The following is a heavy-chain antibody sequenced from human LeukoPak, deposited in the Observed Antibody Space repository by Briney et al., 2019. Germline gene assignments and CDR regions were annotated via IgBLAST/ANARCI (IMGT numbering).Heavy chain of an antibody. Sequence: GGAPGLPRSASWFTLRNYSKKLVRQAPGEGLEWVSSISSSSSYIYYADSVKGRFTISRDNAKNSLYLQMSNLRAEDTAVYFCARGGGLDVWGQGATVTVSS. CDR1: WFTLRNYS. V-gene: IGHV3-21*04. D-gene: IGHD3-16*01. CDR2: ISSSSSYI. CDR3: ARGGGLDV. J-gene: IGHJ6*02.